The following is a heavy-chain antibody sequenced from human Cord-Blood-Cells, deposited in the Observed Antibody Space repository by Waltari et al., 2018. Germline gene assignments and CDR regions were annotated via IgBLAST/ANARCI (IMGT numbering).Heavy chain of an antibody. CDR2: ITPIFGTA. J-gene: IGHJ3*02. D-gene: IGHD5-12*01. V-gene: IGHV1-69*01. CDR1: GGTFSSYA. Sequence: QVQLVQSGAEVKKHGSSVTVSCKASGGTFSSYAISWVRQAPGQGLEWMGGITPIFGTANYAQKFQGRVTITADESTSTAYMELSSLKSEDTAVYYCAREVATIGAFDIWGQGTMVTVSS. CDR3: AREVATIGAFDI.